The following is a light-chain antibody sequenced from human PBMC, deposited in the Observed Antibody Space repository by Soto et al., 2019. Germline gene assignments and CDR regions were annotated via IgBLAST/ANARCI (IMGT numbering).Light chain of an antibody. CDR3: QQYTNLPMYT. Sequence: EIVMTQSPATLSVSPGERATLSCRASQSVSSNLAWYHQKPGQAPRLLIYGASTRATGIPGRFSGSVSGTEFTLTISSLQPEDFAVYYCQQYTNLPMYTFGQGTKLEIK. CDR2: GAS. CDR1: QSVSSN. J-gene: IGKJ2*01. V-gene: IGKV3-15*01.